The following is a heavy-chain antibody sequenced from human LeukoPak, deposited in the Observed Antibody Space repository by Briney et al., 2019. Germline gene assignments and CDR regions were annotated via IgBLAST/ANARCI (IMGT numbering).Heavy chain of an antibody. CDR1: GFTFSSYW. J-gene: IGHJ4*02. CDR3: ARDVYTAIFN. D-gene: IGHD5-18*01. Sequence: PGGSLRLSCAASGFTFSSYWMTWVRQAPGKGLEWVGNIKGDGSEKYYVDSVKGRFTISRDNAKNSLYLQMNSLRAEDTAVYYCARDVYTAIFNWGQGTLVTVSS. CDR2: IKGDGSEK. V-gene: IGHV3-7*03.